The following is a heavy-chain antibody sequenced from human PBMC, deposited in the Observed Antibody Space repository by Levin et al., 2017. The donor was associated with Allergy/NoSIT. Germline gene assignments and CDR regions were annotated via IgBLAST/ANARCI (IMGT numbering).Heavy chain of an antibody. CDR2: IWYDGSNK. CDR3: ARDGAIRANYDILTGYSYYFDY. J-gene: IGHJ4*02. CDR1: GFTFSSYG. V-gene: IGHV3-33*01. Sequence: GGSLRLSCAASGFTFSSYGMHWVRQAPGKGLEWVAVIWYDGSNKYYADSVKGRFTISRDNSKNTLYLQMNSLRAEDTAVYYCARDGAIRANYDILTGYSYYFDYWGQGTLVTVSS. D-gene: IGHD3-9*01.